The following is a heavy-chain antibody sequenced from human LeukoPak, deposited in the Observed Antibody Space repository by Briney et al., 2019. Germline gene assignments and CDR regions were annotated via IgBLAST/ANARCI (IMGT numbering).Heavy chain of an antibody. J-gene: IGHJ4*02. D-gene: IGHD1-7*01. CDR2: IKQDGSEK. V-gene: IGHV3-7*04. Sequence: GGSLRLSCAASGFTFSNAWMSWVRQAPGKGLEWVANIKQDGSEKYYVDSVKGRFSISRDNAKNSLYLQMNSLRAEDTAVYYCARGITGTTGYYFDYWGQGTLVTVSS. CDR3: ARGITGTTGYYFDY. CDR1: GFTFSNAW.